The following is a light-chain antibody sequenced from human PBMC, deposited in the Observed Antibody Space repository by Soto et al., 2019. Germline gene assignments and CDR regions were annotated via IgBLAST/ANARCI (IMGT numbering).Light chain of an antibody. V-gene: IGKV3-11*01. CDR3: QQRSNWPPIT. Sequence: ILLTPAPSTLSFSPGPRAPLSGRASQSVSSYLAWYQQKPGQAPRLLIYDASNRATGIPARFSGSGSGTDFTLTISSLEPEDFAVYYCQQRSNWPPITFGQGTRLEIK. J-gene: IGKJ5*01. CDR1: QSVSSY. CDR2: DAS.